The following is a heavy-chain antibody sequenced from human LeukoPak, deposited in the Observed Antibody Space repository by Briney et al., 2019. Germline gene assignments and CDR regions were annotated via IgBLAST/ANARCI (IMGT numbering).Heavy chain of an antibody. D-gene: IGHD1-26*01. CDR3: ARSSFGSGSYYFDY. Sequence: PGGSLRLSCAASGFTFSSYDMHWVRQATGKGPEWVSAIGTAGDTYYPGSVKGRFTISRENAKNSLYLQMNSLRAGDTAVYYCARSSFGSGSYYFDYWGQGTLVTVSS. J-gene: IGHJ4*02. CDR1: GFTFSSYD. V-gene: IGHV3-13*04. CDR2: IGTAGDT.